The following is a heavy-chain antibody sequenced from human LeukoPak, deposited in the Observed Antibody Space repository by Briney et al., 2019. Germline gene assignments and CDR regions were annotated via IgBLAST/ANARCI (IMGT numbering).Heavy chain of an antibody. J-gene: IGHJ6*03. CDR3: ARRGGDILTGYYMDV. Sequence: GGSLRLSCAASGFTFSSYSMNWVRQAPGKGLEWVSSISSSSSYIYYADSVKGRFTLSRDNAKNSLYLQMNSLRAEDTAVYYCARRGGDILTGYYMDVWGKGTTVTVSS. CDR1: GFTFSSYS. V-gene: IGHV3-21*01. CDR2: ISSSSSYI. D-gene: IGHD3-9*01.